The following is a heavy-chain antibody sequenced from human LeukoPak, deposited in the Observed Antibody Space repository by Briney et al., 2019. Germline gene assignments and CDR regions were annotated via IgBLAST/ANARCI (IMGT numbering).Heavy chain of an antibody. CDR1: GFTFSTYW. Sequence: GGSLRLSCAASGFTFSTYWMHWVRQAPGKRLVWVSRVSGDGTTTNYADSVKGRFSISRDNAKNTLFLQVSSLTDEDTAVYYCARGGGGVVRNGLDVWGLGTTVTVSS. D-gene: IGHD2-15*01. J-gene: IGHJ6*02. V-gene: IGHV3-74*01. CDR3: ARGGGGVVRNGLDV. CDR2: VSGDGTTT.